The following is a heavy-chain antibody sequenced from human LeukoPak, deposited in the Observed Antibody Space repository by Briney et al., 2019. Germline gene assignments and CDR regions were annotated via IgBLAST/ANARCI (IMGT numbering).Heavy chain of an antibody. CDR3: ARGYDSSGYYAGWFDP. CDR1: GFTFSSYA. D-gene: IGHD3-22*01. CDR2: ISGSGGST. V-gene: IGHV3-23*01. Sequence: GGSLRLSCAASGFTFSSYAMSWVRQAPGKGLERVSAISGSGGSTYYADSVKGRFTISRDNSKNTLYLQMNSLRAEDTAVYYCARGYDSSGYYAGWFDPWGQGTLVTVSS. J-gene: IGHJ5*02.